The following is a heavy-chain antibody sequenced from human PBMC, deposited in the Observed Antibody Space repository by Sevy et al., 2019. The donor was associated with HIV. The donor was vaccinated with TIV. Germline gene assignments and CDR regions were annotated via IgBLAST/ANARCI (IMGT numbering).Heavy chain of an antibody. CDR1: GGSISSYY. V-gene: IGHV4-59*01. CDR2: INYSGST. J-gene: IGHJ4*02. Sequence: SETLSLTCTVSGGSISSYYCSWIRQPPGKGLEWIGYINYSGSTNYNPSLKSRVTISIDTSKNQFSLKLTSVTAADTAVYYCARDPIIVALYFDYRSQGTLGTVSS. CDR3: ARDPIIVALYFDY. D-gene: IGHD5-12*01.